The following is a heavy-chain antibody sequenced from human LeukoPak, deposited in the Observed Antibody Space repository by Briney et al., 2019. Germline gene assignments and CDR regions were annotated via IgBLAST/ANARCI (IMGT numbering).Heavy chain of an antibody. D-gene: IGHD6-13*01. CDR1: GGSISTSRYY. V-gene: IGHV4-39*01. CDR2: IYYSGST. Sequence: KPSETLSLICTVSGGSISTSRYYWGWIRQPPGKGLEWIGSIYYSGSTYYNPSLKSRVTISVDTSKNQFSLKLSSVTAADTAVYYCARHAGPSIVSSSWHWDYWGQGTLVTVSS. CDR3: ARHAGPSIVSSSWHWDY. J-gene: IGHJ4*02.